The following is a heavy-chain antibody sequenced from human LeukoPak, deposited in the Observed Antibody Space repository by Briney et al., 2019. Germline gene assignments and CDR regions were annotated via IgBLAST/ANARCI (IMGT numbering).Heavy chain of an antibody. CDR3: ARDPPFSSGWSQNFFDY. J-gene: IGHJ4*02. Sequence: GGSLRLSCAPSGFTFNTYAMHWVRQAPGKGLEGVAVISYDGSNRNYGDSVKGRFTISRDNSKNTLYLEMSSLRPEDTAVYYCARDPPFSSGWSQNFFDYWGEGTLVTVSS. D-gene: IGHD6-19*01. CDR1: GFTFNTYA. V-gene: IGHV3-30*04. CDR2: ISYDGSNR.